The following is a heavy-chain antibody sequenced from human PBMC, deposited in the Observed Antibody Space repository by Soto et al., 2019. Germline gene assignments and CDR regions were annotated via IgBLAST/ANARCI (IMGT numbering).Heavy chain of an antibody. V-gene: IGHV3-23*01. D-gene: IGHD6-19*01. Sequence: PGGSLRLSCAASGFTFSSYAMSWVRQTPGKGLEWVSGISGGGGNTYYADSVTGRFTISRDNSRNTLYLQMNSLRAADTAIYYCAKDRGAGGRFSGIAVAGIPSWGQGTLATVSS. CDR1: GFTFSSYA. CDR3: AKDRGAGGRFSGIAVAGIPS. J-gene: IGHJ5*02. CDR2: ISGGGGNT.